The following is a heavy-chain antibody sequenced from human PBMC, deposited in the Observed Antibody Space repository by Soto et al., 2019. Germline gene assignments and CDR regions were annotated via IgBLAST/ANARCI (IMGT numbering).Heavy chain of an antibody. J-gene: IGHJ6*02. CDR3: ASSPRYSYGRPTYYYYGMDV. Sequence: QVQLVQSGAEVKQPWSSVKVSCKASGGTFSSYAISWVRQAPGQGLEWMGGIIPIFGTANYAQKFQGRVTITADESMSTAYMELSSLRSEDTAVYYCASSPRYSYGRPTYYYYGMDVWGQGTTVTVSS. CDR1: GGTFSSYA. V-gene: IGHV1-69*01. CDR2: IIPIFGTA. D-gene: IGHD5-18*01.